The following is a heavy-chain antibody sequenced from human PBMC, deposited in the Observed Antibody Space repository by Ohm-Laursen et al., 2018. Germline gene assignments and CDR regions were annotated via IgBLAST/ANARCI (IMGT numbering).Heavy chain of an antibody. V-gene: IGHV4-4*07. J-gene: IGHJ4*02. CDR1: GESISGYY. Sequence: SETLSLTCTVSGESISGYYWNWIRLPAGKGLEWIGRIYSSGNTIYNPPLKSRVTMSVDTSKNQFSLKLNSVTAADTAVYYCARDGSGWYSHWGQGTLVTVSS. CDR3: ARDGSGWYSH. D-gene: IGHD6-19*01. CDR2: IYSSGNT.